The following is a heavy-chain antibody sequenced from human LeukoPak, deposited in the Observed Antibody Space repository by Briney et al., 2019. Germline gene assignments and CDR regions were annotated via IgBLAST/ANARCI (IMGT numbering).Heavy chain of an antibody. J-gene: IGHJ4*02. CDR2: IIPIFGTA. V-gene: IGHV1-69*13. D-gene: IGHD2-21*02. CDR1: GGTFSSYA. Sequence: SVKVSCKASGGTFSSYAISWVRQAPGQGLEWMRGIIPIFGTANYAQKFQGRVTITADESTSTAYMELSSLRSEDTAVYYCARGRQHIVVVTAFDYWGQGTLVTVSS. CDR3: ARGRQHIVVVTAFDY.